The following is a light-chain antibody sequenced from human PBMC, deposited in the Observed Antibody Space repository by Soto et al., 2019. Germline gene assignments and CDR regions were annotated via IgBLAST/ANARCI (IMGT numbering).Light chain of an antibody. J-gene: IGKJ1*01. CDR2: GAS. CDR3: QQYGSSPWT. V-gene: IGKV3-20*01. Sequence: EVLLTPSPGTLSVSPGERATLSCRASQSVSSSYLAWYQQKPGQAPRLLIYGASSRATGIPDRFSGSGSGTDFTLTISRLEPEDFAVYYCQQYGSSPWTFGQGTKVDIK. CDR1: QSVSSSY.